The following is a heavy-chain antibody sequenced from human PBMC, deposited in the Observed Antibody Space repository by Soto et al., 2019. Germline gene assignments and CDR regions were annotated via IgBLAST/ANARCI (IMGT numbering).Heavy chain of an antibody. Sequence: GGSLRLSCAASGFTFSSYWMSWVRQAPGKGLEWVANIKQDGSEKYYVDSVKGRFTISRDNAKNSLYLQMNSLRAEDTAVYYCAREVSEGGAAAGTDYYYMDVWGKGTTVTVSS. J-gene: IGHJ6*03. D-gene: IGHD6-13*01. CDR3: AREVSEGGAAAGTDYYYMDV. CDR1: GFTFSSYW. V-gene: IGHV3-7*01. CDR2: IKQDGSEK.